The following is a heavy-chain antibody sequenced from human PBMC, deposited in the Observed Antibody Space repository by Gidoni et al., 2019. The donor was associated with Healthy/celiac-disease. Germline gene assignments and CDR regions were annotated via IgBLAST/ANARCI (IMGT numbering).Heavy chain of an antibody. Sequence: EVQLLESGGGFVQPGGSLRLSFAASGFTFSSYAMSWVRQAPGKGLEWVSASSGSGGSTYYADSVKGRFTIARDNSKNTLYLQMNSLRAEDTAVYYCDKVTTDSDYWGQGTLVTVSS. D-gene: IGHD4-17*01. V-gene: IGHV3-23*01. J-gene: IGHJ4*02. CDR2: SSGSGGST. CDR3: DKVTTDSDY. CDR1: GFTFSSYA.